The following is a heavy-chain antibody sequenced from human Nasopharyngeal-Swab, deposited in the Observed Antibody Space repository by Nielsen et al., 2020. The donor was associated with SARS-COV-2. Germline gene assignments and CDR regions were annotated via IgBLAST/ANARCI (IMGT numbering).Heavy chain of an antibody. CDR2: ISSSSSYI. Sequence: GESLKISCAASGFTFNNYNFNWVRQAPGKGLEWASSISSSSSYIYYADSVKGRFTISRDNSKNTLYLQMNSLRAEDTAVYYCAKDRGVGALDYWGQGTLVTVSS. V-gene: IGHV3-21*04. J-gene: IGHJ4*02. CDR3: AKDRGVGALDY. D-gene: IGHD1-26*01. CDR1: GFTFNNYN.